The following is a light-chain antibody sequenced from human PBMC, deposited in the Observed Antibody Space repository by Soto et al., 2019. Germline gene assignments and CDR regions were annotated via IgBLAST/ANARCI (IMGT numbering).Light chain of an antibody. CDR3: HQYNHWLMWT. Sequence: EIVMTQSPATLSLSPGQRATLSCRASQSVSSKLAWYQQRPGQAPRLLIYSASTRATGIPARFSGSGSGTEFTLTISSLQSEDFAVYYRHQYNHWLMWTFGQGTKVEIK. CDR2: SAS. CDR1: QSVSSK. J-gene: IGKJ1*01. V-gene: IGKV3-15*01.